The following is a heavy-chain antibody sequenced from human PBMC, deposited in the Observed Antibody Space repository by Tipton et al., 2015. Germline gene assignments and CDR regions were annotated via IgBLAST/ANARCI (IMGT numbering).Heavy chain of an antibody. J-gene: IGHJ4*02. Sequence: TLSLTCTVSGGSVSSGNYYWSWIRQPPGKGLEWIGYISYTENTHNNPSLKSRVTISLDTSKNQFSLQLSSVTDADTAVYYCARGELGDFDSWGQGTLVTVSS. CDR2: ISYTENT. CDR1: GGSVSSGNYY. V-gene: IGHV4-61*01. D-gene: IGHD6-6*01. CDR3: ARGELGDFDS.